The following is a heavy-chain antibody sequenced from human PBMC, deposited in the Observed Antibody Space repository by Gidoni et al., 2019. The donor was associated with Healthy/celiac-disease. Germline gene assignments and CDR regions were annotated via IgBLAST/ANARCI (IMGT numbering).Heavy chain of an antibody. V-gene: IGHV1-3*01. D-gene: IGHD3-3*01. CDR3: ARSSRLYDFWSGYYCLDY. CDR2: INAGNGNT. CDR1: GYTFTSYA. Sequence: QVQLVQSGAEVKKPGASVKVSCKASGYTFTSYAMHWVRQAPGQRLEWMGWINAGNGNTKYSQKFQGRVTITRDTSASTAYMELSSLRSEDTAVYYCARSSRLYDFWSGYYCLDYWGQGTLVTVSS. J-gene: IGHJ4*02.